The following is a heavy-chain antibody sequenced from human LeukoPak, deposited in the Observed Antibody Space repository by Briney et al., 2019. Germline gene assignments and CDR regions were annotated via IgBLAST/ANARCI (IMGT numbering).Heavy chain of an antibody. D-gene: IGHD3-10*01. J-gene: IGHJ4*02. Sequence: PGGSLRLSCAASGFTFSAYAMSWVRQAPGKGLGWVSAISGSGGSTYYADSVKGRFTISRDNSKNTLYLQMNSLRTEDTAVYYCARDPMVRGVIITSFDFWGQGTLVTVSS. CDR3: ARDPMVRGVIITSFDF. V-gene: IGHV3-23*01. CDR1: GFTFSAYA. CDR2: ISGSGGST.